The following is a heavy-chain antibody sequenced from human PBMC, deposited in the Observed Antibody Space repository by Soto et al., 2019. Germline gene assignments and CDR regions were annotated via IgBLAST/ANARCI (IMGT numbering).Heavy chain of an antibody. V-gene: IGHV4-39*01. D-gene: IGHD3-22*01. Sequence: PSVTLSLTCTVSGGSISSSGFYWGWIRQPPGKGLEWIGSIYYSGNSHYNPSLKSRVTISIDTSKNQFSLKLNFMTAADTAVYYCARHKENYDSSGSPWGQGTRVTVYS. CDR1: GGSISSSGFY. J-gene: IGHJ5*02. CDR2: IYYSGNS. CDR3: ARHKENYDSSGSP.